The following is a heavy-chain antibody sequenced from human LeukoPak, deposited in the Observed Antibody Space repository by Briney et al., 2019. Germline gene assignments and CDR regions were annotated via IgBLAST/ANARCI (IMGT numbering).Heavy chain of an antibody. J-gene: IGHJ4*02. D-gene: IGHD3-16*01. CDR1: GGSISSSSYY. CDR3: ARRNYVWGSYF. V-gene: IGHV4-39*01. Sequence: SETLSLTCTVSGGSISSSSYYWGWIRQPPGKGLEWIGSIYYNGGTYYNPSLKSRVTISVDTSKNQFSLKLSSVTAADTAVYYCARRNYVWGSYFWGQGTLVTVSS. CDR2: IYYNGGT.